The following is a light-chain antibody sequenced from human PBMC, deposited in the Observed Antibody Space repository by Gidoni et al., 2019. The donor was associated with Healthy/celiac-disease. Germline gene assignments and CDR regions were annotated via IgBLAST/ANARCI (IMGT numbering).Light chain of an antibody. Sequence: GQSITISCTGTSSDVGGYNYVSWYQQHQGKAPKLMIYEVSNRPSGVSNRFSGSKSGNTASLTISRLQADDEADYYCSSYTSSSTQVFGTGTKVTVL. CDR3: SSYTSSSTQV. CDR1: SSDVGGYNY. CDR2: EVS. V-gene: IGLV2-14*01. J-gene: IGLJ1*01.